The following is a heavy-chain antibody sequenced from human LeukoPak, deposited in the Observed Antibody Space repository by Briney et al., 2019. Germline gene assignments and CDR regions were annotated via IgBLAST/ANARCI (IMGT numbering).Heavy chain of an antibody. J-gene: IGHJ4*02. CDR3: ARACRQYYYDRSGYRD. V-gene: IGHV3-7*01. D-gene: IGHD3-22*01. Sequence: GGSLRLSCAASGFTFSSYWMSWVRQAPGKGLEWVANIKQDGSEKYYVDSVKGRFTISRDNAKNSLYLQMNSLRAEDTAVYYCARACRQYYYDRSGYRDWGQGTLVTVSS. CDR1: GFTFSSYW. CDR2: IKQDGSEK.